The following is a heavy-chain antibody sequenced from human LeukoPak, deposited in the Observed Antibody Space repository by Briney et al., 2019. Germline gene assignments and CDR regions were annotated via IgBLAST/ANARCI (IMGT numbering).Heavy chain of an antibody. V-gene: IGHV4-59*01. CDR3: ARGGHYDTSGYYAVVDL. J-gene: IGHJ5*02. CDR2: MYHSGSP. D-gene: IGHD3-22*01. Sequence: PSETLPLTCSVSGASISSYYWSWIRQPPGKGPEWIGDMYHSGSPNYNPSLYSRLTISIDTSNSQFSLRLTSVTAADTAVYYCARGGHYDTSGYYAVVDLWGQGTLVNVSS. CDR1: GASISSYY.